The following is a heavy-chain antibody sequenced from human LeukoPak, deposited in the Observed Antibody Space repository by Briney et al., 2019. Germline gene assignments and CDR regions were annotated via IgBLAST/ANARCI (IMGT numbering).Heavy chain of an antibody. CDR1: GYIFSNYA. J-gene: IGHJ4*02. CDR3: AKANWVSSADAVW. V-gene: IGHV3-23*01. D-gene: IGHD3-16*01. CDR2: LRGDGET. Sequence: GGSLRLSCAASGYIFSNYAMSWVPHTPAGGLEWVSSLRGDGETFYADSVKGRFNLSRDDSRNTVYLQLNNLRVEDTAVYYFAKANWVSSADAVWWGQGTLVTVSS.